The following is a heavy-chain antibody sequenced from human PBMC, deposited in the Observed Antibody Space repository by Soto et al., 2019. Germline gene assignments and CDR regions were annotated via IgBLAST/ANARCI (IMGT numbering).Heavy chain of an antibody. D-gene: IGHD2-15*01. Sequence: QVQLVQSGAEVKKPGSSVKVSCKVSGGTFSSYTFTWVRQAPGQGLEWMGRIIPILNITNYAQKFQGRVTIIADKSTSTPYMELSSLISEDTAVYYCAREAGAGTVVYYYMDVWGKGTTVTVSS. CDR3: AREAGAGTVVYYYMDV. V-gene: IGHV1-69*08. CDR2: IIPILNIT. CDR1: GGTFSSYT. J-gene: IGHJ6*03.